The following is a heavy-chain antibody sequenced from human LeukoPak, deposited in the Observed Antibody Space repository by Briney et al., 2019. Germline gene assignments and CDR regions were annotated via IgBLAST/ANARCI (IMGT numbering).Heavy chain of an antibody. CDR3: AKDLMKTGYCSGASCYGRTD. CDR1: GFSSSNSG. D-gene: IGHD2-15*01. J-gene: IGHJ4*02. CDR2: IWFGEGSQ. V-gene: IGHV3-33*03. Sequence: GGSLRLSCAASGFSSSNSGMHWVRQAPGKGLEWVAGIWFGEGSQRYADSVEGRFTISRDNSKNTVYLEMNSLRAEDTAVYYCAKDLMKTGYCSGASCYGRTDWGQGTLVTVSS.